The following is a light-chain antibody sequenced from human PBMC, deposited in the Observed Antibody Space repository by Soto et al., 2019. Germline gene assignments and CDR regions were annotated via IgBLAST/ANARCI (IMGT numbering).Light chain of an antibody. Sequence: GDGFTIPLRASQTITTWMAWYQQKPGKAPKLLVYDASTLQSGVATRFSGSGSGTEFTLTISSLQPEDFATYYCQQSYSTPWTFGQGTKVEIK. CDR2: DAS. J-gene: IGKJ1*01. CDR3: QQSYSTPWT. V-gene: IGKV1-39*01. CDR1: QTITTW.